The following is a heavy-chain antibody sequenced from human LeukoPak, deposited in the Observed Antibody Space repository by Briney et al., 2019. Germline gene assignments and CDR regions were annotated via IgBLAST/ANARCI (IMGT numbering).Heavy chain of an antibody. CDR1: GGSISSYY. D-gene: IGHD4-17*01. Sequence: SETLSLTCTVSGGSISSYYWSWIRQPPGKGLEWIGYIYYSGSTNYNPSLKSRVTISVDTSKNQFSLKLSSVTAADTAVYYCARDPMTTVTNWGQGTLVTVSS. CDR3: ARDPMTTVTN. V-gene: IGHV4-59*12. J-gene: IGHJ4*02. CDR2: IYYSGST.